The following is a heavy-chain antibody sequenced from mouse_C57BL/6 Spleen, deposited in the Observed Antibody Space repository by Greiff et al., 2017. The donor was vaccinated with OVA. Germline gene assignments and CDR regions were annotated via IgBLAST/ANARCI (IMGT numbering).Heavy chain of an antibody. J-gene: IGHJ2*01. CDR2: ISSGSSTI. Sequence: EVMLVESGGGLVKPGGSLKLSCAASGFTFSDYGMHWVRQAPEKGLEWVAYISSGSSTIYYADTVKGRFTISRDNAKNTLFLQMTSLRSEDTAMYYCARGGNHYFDYWGQGTTLTVSS. CDR1: GFTFSDYG. V-gene: IGHV5-17*01. CDR3: ARGGNHYFDY. D-gene: IGHD1-1*02.